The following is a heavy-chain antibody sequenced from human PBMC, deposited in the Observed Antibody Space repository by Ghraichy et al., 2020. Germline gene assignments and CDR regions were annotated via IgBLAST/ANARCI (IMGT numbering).Heavy chain of an antibody. Sequence: SETLSLTCAVYGGSFSGYYWSWIRQPPGKGLEWIGEINHSGSTNYNPSLKSRVTISVDTSKNQFSLKLSSVTAADTAVYYCARGRATHYYYYGMDVWGQGTTVTVSS. V-gene: IGHV4-34*01. CDR2: INHSGST. CDR3: ARGRATHYYYYGMDV. CDR1: GGSFSGYY. J-gene: IGHJ6*02.